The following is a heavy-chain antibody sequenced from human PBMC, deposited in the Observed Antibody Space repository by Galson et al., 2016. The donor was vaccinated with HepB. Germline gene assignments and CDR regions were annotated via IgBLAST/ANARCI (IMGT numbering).Heavy chain of an antibody. CDR3: VRILFGFQGMDV. D-gene: IGHD3-10*01. CDR1: GDSVSDINW. CDR2: ISRRESP. J-gene: IGHJ6*02. V-gene: IGHV4-4*02. Sequence: ETLSLTCAVSGDSVSDINWWGWVRQPPGQGLEFIGEISRRESPNYSPSLKSRVTMSVDKSKNQFSLTLTSVTAADTAVYYCVRILFGFQGMDVWGQGTTVTVSS.